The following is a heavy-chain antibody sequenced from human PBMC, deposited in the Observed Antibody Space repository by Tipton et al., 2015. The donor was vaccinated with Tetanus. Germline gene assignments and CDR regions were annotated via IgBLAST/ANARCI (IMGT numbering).Heavy chain of an antibody. CDR1: GGSISSGGYY. CDR2: IYYSGST. CDR3: ARVGYCSSTSCYRFDP. V-gene: IGHV4-31*03. D-gene: IGHD2-2*03. Sequence: LRLSCTVSGGSISSGGYYWSWIRQHPGKGLEWIGYIYYSGSTYYNPSLKSRVTISVDTSKNQFSLKLSSVTAADTAVYYCARVGYCSSTSCYRFDPWGQGTLVTVSS. J-gene: IGHJ5*02.